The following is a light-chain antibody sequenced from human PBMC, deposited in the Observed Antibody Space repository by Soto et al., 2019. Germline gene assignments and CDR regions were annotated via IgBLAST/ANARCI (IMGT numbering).Light chain of an antibody. J-gene: IGKJ1*01. CDR2: GAS. CDR1: QSVSSN. V-gene: IGKV3-15*01. Sequence: EIVMTQSPATLSVSPGERATLSCRASQSVSSNLAWYQQKPGQAPRLLIYGASTRATGIPARFSGSGSGTEFTLTISSLQSEDFAVYYCQQYNKWPRTFGQGTKVDSK. CDR3: QQYNKWPRT.